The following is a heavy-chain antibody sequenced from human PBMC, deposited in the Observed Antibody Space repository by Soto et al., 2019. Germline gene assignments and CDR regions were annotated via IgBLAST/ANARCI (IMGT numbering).Heavy chain of an antibody. J-gene: IGHJ6*02. D-gene: IGHD3-3*01. CDR1: GFTFSSYA. CDR2: ISGSGGST. CDR3: AKGGTVLLFLEWLPSEYYGMAL. Sequence: GGSLRLSCAASGFTFSSYAMSWARQAPGKGLEWVSAISGSGGSTYCADSVKGRFTISRDNSKNTLYLQMNSLRAEDTAVYYCAKGGTVLLFLEWLPSEYYGMALRGQLPTSTVP. V-gene: IGHV3-23*01.